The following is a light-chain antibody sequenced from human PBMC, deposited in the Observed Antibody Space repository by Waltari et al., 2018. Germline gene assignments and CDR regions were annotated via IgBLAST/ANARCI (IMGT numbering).Light chain of an antibody. V-gene: IGKV1-5*03. Sequence: DLQLTQSPSTLSASVGDRVTITCRASQNINDWLAWYQQKPGQAPKVLIYKASTLESGVPSRFSGSGSGTEFTLTISSLQPDDFATYYCQQYNSYSYTFGQGTKLEIK. J-gene: IGKJ2*01. CDR1: QNINDW. CDR3: QQYNSYSYT. CDR2: KAS.